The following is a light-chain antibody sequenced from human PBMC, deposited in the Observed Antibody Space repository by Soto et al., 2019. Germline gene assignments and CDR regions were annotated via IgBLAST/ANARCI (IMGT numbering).Light chain of an antibody. Sequence: DVKMIQSPSSLSASVGDSVTITCRASQTTAMYVNWFQQKPAKAPKPLIYTTTRLQSGVPPRCSGSGPETDFTLTTSRLQPEDSATYYSQQSFTTPYTLGQGTKVDIK. V-gene: IGKV1-39*01. CDR3: QQSFTTPYT. CDR2: TTT. CDR1: QTTAMY. J-gene: IGKJ2*01.